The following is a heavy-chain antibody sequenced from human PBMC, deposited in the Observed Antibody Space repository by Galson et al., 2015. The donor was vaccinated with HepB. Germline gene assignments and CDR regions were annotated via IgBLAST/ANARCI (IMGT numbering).Heavy chain of an antibody. CDR3: ARGRSLYNWDYFGTLTAYSYYYGMDV. CDR1: GGTFSSYA. D-gene: IGHD1-7*01. V-gene: IGHV1-69*06. CDR2: IIPIFGTA. J-gene: IGHJ6*02. Sequence: SVKVSCKASGGTFSSYAISWVRQAPGQGLEWMGGIIPIFGTANYAQKFQGRVTITADKSTSTAYMELSSLRSEDTAVYYCARGRSLYNWDYFGTLTAYSYYYGMDVWGQGTTVTVSS.